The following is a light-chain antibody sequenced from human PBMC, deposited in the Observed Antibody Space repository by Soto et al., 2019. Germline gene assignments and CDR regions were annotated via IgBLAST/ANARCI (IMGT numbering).Light chain of an antibody. Sequence: DIQMTHSPSSLSASVGDRVTITCRASQSIISYLNWYQQKPGKAPRLLIYASSSLQSGVPSRFSVSESGTYFTLTISRLHTEDVPTYYCQQSFSITTTFGQGTRLEIK. J-gene: IGKJ5*01. CDR1: QSIISY. CDR3: QQSFSITTT. CDR2: ASS. V-gene: IGKV1-39*01.